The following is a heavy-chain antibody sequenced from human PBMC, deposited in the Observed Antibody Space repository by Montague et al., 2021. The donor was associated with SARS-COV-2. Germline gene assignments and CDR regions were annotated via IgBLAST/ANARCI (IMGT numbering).Heavy chain of an antibody. Sequence: SRSISFDASGFIFSNSGMNWVRQAPGKGLEWISYILGSGSTKYNADSVEGRFTISRDNAKNSLYLQMNSLRDEDTAVYYCVRDRWPYYFDYWGQGTLVTVSS. V-gene: IGHV3-48*02. J-gene: IGHJ4*02. D-gene: IGHD5-24*01. CDR2: ILGSGSTK. CDR3: VRDRWPYYFDY. CDR1: GFIFSNSG.